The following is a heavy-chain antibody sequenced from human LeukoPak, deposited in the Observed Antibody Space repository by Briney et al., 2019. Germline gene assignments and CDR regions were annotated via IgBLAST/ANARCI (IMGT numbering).Heavy chain of an antibody. CDR1: GFTFSSYS. D-gene: IGHD6-19*01. V-gene: IGHV3-48*01. CDR2: ISSSSSTI. CDR3: ARASREYSSGWQLDY. Sequence: GGSLRLSCAASGFTFSSYSMNWVRQAPGKGLEWVSYISSSSSTIYYADSVKGRSTISRDNAKNSLYLQMNSLRAEDTAVYYCARASREYSSGWQLDYWGQGTLVTVSS. J-gene: IGHJ4*02.